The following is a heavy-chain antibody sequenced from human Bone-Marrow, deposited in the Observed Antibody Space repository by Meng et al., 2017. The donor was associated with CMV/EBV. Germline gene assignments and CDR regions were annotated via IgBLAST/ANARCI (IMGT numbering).Heavy chain of an antibody. CDR3: ARAFDTSGYYRYFDY. D-gene: IGHD3-22*01. CDR1: GYTFTSYS. Sequence: SCKASGYTFTSYSMNWVRQAPGKGLEWVSAISSSSTYIYYADSVKGRFTISRDNAKDSLYLQMNSLRAEDTAIYYCARAFDTSGYYRYFDYWGQGILVTVSS. CDR2: ISSSSTYI. J-gene: IGHJ4*02. V-gene: IGHV3-21*01.